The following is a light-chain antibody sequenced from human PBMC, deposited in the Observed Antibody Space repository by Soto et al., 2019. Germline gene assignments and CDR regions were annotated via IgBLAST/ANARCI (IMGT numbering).Light chain of an antibody. J-gene: IGKJ5*01. V-gene: IGKV1-9*01. CDR3: QQYNTYST. Sequence: DIQITQSPSALSASLGDRGTITCRASQGISTYLAWYQQKSGKAPKLLIYAASTLQSGVPSRFRGSGSGTEFTLTISSLQPDDFATYYCQQYNTYSTFGQGTRLEIK. CDR2: AAS. CDR1: QGISTY.